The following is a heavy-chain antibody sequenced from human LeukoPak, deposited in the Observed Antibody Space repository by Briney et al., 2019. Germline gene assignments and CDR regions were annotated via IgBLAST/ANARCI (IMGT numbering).Heavy chain of an antibody. CDR3: ARGGYSYGYAGVSPHYMAF. CDR1: GFTFSSYR. J-gene: IGHJ6*03. V-gene: IGHV3-21*04. Sequence: GGSLRLSCAASGFTFSSYRMNWVRQAPGKGLEWVSSISSSSSYIYYADSVKGRFTISRDNAKNSLFLQMSSLRAEDTALYFCARGGYSYGYAGVSPHYMAFWGKGTTVTVSS. CDR2: ISSSSSYI. D-gene: IGHD5-18*01.